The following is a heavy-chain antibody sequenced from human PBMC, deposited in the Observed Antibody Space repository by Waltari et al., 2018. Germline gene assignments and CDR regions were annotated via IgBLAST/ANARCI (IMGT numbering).Heavy chain of an antibody. Sequence: EVQLVQSGAEVKKPGESLKISCKGSGYSFTSYWIGWVRQMPGKGLGVRGISYPGDPDTSYNPSYQGQGSISADKSISTAYLQWSSLKASDTAMYYCARGGMEHQVPWGFDYWGQGTLVTVSS. V-gene: IGHV5-51*01. D-gene: IGHD1-1*01. CDR3: ARGGMEHQVPWGFDY. CDR2: SYPGDPDT. J-gene: IGHJ4*02. CDR1: GYSFTSYW.